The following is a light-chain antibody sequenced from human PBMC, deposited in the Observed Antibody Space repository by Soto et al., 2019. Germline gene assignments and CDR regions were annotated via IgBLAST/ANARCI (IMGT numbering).Light chain of an antibody. V-gene: IGKV3-11*01. CDR2: DAS. J-gene: IGKJ4*01. CDR1: QSLDNY. CDR3: QQRGHWPS. Sequence: EIVLTQSPATLSLSPGERATLSCRASQSLDNYLAWYQHKPGQAPRLLIYDASTRATDIPARFSGSGSGTDFTLTISSLEPEDFVVYYCQQRGHWPSFGGGTKVEIK.